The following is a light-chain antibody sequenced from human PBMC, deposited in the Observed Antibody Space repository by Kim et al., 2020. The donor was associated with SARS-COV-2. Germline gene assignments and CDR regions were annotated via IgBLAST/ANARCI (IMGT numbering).Light chain of an antibody. CDR2: SKK. CDR1: SHRTHY. Sequence: LGQTVRIPSQRDSHRTHYACWYQQRPGQAPILVMYSKKNRPSGIPDRFAGSSSGNTATLTITGAHAEDEADYYCNSRDSSGNHYVFGPGTKVTVL. V-gene: IGLV3-19*01. CDR3: NSRDSSGNHYV. J-gene: IGLJ1*01.